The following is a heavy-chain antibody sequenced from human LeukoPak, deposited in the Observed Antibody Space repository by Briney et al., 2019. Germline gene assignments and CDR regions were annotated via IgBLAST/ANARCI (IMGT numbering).Heavy chain of an antibody. CDR3: ARTMVQGVIITSYFDY. CDR1: GFTFSSYA. D-gene: IGHD3-10*01. J-gene: IGHJ4*02. Sequence: GRSLRLSCAASGFTFSSYAMSWVRQAPGKGLEWVSAISGSGGSTYYADSVKGRFTISRDNSKNTLYLQMNSLRAEDTAVYYCARTMVQGVIITSYFDYWGQGTLVTVSS. CDR2: ISGSGGST. V-gene: IGHV3-23*01.